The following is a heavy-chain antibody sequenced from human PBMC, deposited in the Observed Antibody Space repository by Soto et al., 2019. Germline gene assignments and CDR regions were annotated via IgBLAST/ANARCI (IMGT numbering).Heavy chain of an antibody. CDR2: FDPEDGET. J-gene: IGHJ5*02. D-gene: IGHD3-3*01. Sequence: ASVKVSCKASGYSFTDYHIHWVRQAPGQGLEWLGGFDPEDGETIYAQKFQGRVTMTEDTSTDTAYMELSSLRSEDTAVYYCATSFGRWFDPWGQGTLVTVSS. CDR3: ATSFGRWFDP. V-gene: IGHV1-24*01. CDR1: GYSFTDYH.